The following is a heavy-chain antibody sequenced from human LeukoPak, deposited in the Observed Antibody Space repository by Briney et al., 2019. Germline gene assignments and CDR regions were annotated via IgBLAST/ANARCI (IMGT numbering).Heavy chain of an antibody. CDR1: GFNFISSW. Sequence: GGSLRLSCAASGFNFISSWMNWVRQAPGKGLEWVANIKQDGSEKYYVDSVKGRFTISRDNAKNSLYLQMNSLRAEDTAVYYCAKDQDRGNYYYYYYMDVWGKGTTVTVSS. J-gene: IGHJ6*03. D-gene: IGHD2-15*01. CDR3: AKDQDRGNYYYYYYMDV. CDR2: IKQDGSEK. V-gene: IGHV3-7*01.